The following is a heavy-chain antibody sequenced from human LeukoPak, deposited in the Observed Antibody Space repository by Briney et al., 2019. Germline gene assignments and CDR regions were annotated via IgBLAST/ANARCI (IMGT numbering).Heavy chain of an antibody. D-gene: IGHD3-16*02. CDR3: ARLYLGY. J-gene: IGHJ4*02. CDR2: IYHSGST. CDR1: GGSISSGGYS. Sequence: SETLSLTCAVSGGSISSGGYSWSWIRQPPGKGLEWIGYIYHSGSTYYNPSLKSRVTISVDTSKNQFSLKLSSVTAADTAVYYCARLYLGYWGQGTLVTVSS. V-gene: IGHV4-30-2*01.